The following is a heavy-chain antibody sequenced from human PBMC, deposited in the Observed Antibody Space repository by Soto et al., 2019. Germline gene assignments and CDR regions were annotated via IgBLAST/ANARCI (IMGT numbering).Heavy chain of an antibody. CDR3: ARAIVVVPAAIYYYYYMDV. Sequence: SETLSLTCAVYGGSFSGYYWSWIRQPPGKGLEWIGEINHSGSTNYNPSLKSRVTISVDTSKNQFSLKLSSVTAADTAVYYCARAIVVVPAAIYYYYYMDVWGKGTTVTVSS. D-gene: IGHD2-2*01. CDR2: INHSGST. CDR1: GGSFSGYY. V-gene: IGHV4-34*01. J-gene: IGHJ6*03.